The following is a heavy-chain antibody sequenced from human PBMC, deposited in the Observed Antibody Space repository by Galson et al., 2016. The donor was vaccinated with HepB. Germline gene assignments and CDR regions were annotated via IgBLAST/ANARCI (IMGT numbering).Heavy chain of an antibody. CDR2: VSGFGGET. CDR3: VKGGHYSHFDY. V-gene: IGHV3-23*01. CDR1: GFNFNTYD. D-gene: IGHD3-3*01. J-gene: IGHJ4*02. Sequence: SLRLSCAASGFNFNTYDMNWVRQASGKGLEWVATVSGFGGETFHADSVKGRFTISRDNSKNSLFLQMNSLRAEDAALYYCVKGGHYSHFDYWGQGTLVNASP.